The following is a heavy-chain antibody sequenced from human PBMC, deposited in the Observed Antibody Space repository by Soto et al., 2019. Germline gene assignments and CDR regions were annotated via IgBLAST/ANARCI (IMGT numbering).Heavy chain of an antibody. CDR1: GGSISSGGYY. V-gene: IGHV4-31*03. J-gene: IGHJ5*02. CDR3: ARRCLVGIAAAGTLDP. CDR2: IYYSGST. D-gene: IGHD6-13*01. Sequence: QVQLQESGPGLVKPSQTLSLTCTVSGGSISSGGYYWSWIRQHPGKGLEWIGYIYYSGSTYYNPSLKSRVTISVDTSKNQFSLKLSSVTAADTAVYYCARRCLVGIAAAGTLDPWGHGTLVTVSS.